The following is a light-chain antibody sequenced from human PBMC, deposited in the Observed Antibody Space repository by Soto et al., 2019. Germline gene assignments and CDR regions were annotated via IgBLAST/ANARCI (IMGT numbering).Light chain of an antibody. CDR1: QSVSSY. CDR3: QQRNSWPPTFT. J-gene: IGKJ5*01. CDR2: DAS. Sequence: EIVLTQSPAPLSLSPGERNTLPRRASQSVSSYLAWYQQRPGQAPXXLXXDASNRATGIPARFSGSVSGTDFTLTISSLEPEEFAVYYCQQRNSWPPTFTFGQGTRLEIK. V-gene: IGKV3-11*01.